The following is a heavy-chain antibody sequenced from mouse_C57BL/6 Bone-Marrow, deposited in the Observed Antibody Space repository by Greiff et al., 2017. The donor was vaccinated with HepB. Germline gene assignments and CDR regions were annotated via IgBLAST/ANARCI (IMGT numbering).Heavy chain of an antibody. CDR3: ARRTVVATGGDY. J-gene: IGHJ2*01. D-gene: IGHD1-1*01. V-gene: IGHV1-81*01. CDR2: IYPRSGNT. Sequence: VQVVESGAELARPGASVKLSCKASGYTFTSYGISWVKQRTGQGLEWIGEIYPRSGNTYYNEKFKGKATLTADKSSSTAYMELRSLTSEDSAVYFCARRTVVATGGDYWGQGTTLTVSS. CDR1: GYTFTSYG.